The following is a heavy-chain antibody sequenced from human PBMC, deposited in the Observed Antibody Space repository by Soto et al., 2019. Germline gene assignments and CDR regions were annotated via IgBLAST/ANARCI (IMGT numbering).Heavy chain of an antibody. CDR2: INASGDGT. CDR1: GFIFHSDW. J-gene: IGHJ1*01. V-gene: IGHV3-74*01. CDR3: AKGVPGIAVAGTGYFQH. D-gene: IGHD6-19*01. Sequence: GGSLRLSCAASGFIFHSDWLHWVRQPPGKGLEWVSGINASGDGTNYADSVKGRFTISRDNAKNTLYLQMNSLRAEDTAVYYCAKGVPGIAVAGTGYFQHWGQGTLVTVSS.